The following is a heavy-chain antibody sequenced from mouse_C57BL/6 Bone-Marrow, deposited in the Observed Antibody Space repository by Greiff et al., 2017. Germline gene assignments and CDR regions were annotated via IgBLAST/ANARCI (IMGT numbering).Heavy chain of an antibody. CDR2: IHPNSGST. D-gene: IGHD2-2*01. CDR3: ARVRKWLPDDY. J-gene: IGHJ2*01. V-gene: IGHV1-64*01. CDR1: GYTFTSYW. Sequence: QVQLQQPGAELVKPGASVKLSCKASGYTFTSYWMHWVKQRPGQGLEWIGMIHPNSGSTNYNEKFKSKATLTVYKSSSTAYMQLSSLTSEDSAVYYCARVRKWLPDDYWGQGTTLTVSS.